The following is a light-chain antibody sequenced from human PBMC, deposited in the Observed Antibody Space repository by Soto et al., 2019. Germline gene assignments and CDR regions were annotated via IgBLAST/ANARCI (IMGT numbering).Light chain of an antibody. Sequence: QMTQSPSSLSASVGGRLTIPFLASQSISTYLNWYQHKPGKAPKVLINGASRLHTGVPSRFSGSGSGTNFTLTISSLQPEDFATYFCQQKYRLPRTFGQGTKVDIK. CDR3: QQKYRLPRT. CDR2: GAS. V-gene: IGKV1-39*01. J-gene: IGKJ1*01. CDR1: QSISTY.